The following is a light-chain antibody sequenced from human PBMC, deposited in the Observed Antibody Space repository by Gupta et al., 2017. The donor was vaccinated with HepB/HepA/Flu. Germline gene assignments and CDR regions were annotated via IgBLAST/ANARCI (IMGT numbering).Light chain of an antibody. J-gene: IGLJ2*01. CDR1: TLVAKY. Sequence: YELTQPLSVSVSPGQTASIPCSGHTLVAKYVCWYQQKPGQTPVVVIYQDYKRTSGIPERFSGSDSGNTATLTISGTQAMDEADYYCQAWDSSVVVVFGGGTKLTVL. CDR3: QAWDSSVVVV. V-gene: IGLV3-1*01. CDR2: QDY.